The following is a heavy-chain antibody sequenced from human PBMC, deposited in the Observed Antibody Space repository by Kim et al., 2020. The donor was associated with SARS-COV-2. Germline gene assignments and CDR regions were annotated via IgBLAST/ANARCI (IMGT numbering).Heavy chain of an antibody. V-gene: IGHV1-18*01. J-gene: IGHJ6*03. Sequence: ASVKVSCKASGYTFTSYGISWVRQAPGQGPEWMGWISAYNGNTNYAQKLQGRVTMTTDTSTSTAYMELRSLRSDDTAVYYCARAYVGDFWSGYFYYMDVWGKGTTVTVSS. D-gene: IGHD3-3*01. CDR2: ISAYNGNT. CDR3: ARAYVGDFWSGYFYYMDV. CDR1: GYTFTSYG.